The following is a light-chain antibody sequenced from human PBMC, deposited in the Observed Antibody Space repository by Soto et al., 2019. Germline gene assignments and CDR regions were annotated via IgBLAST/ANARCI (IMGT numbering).Light chain of an antibody. CDR3: QQYYSYPWT. CDR1: QGISSY. CDR2: AAS. V-gene: IGKV1-8*01. Sequence: AFRMTQSPSSFSASTGDRVTITCRASQGISSYLAWYQQQPGKAPKLLIYAASTLQSGVPSRFSGSGSGTDFTLTISFLQSEDFATYYCQQYYSYPWTFGQGTKVEIK. J-gene: IGKJ1*01.